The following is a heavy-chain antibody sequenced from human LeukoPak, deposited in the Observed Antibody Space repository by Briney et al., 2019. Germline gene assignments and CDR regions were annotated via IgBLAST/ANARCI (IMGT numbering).Heavy chain of an antibody. CDR3: AREYDYVWGSYRYYYLDY. J-gene: IGHJ4*02. CDR1: GFTFNSYW. CDR2: IKQDGTEK. D-gene: IGHD3-16*02. V-gene: IGHV3-7*04. Sequence: GGSLRLSCAASGFTFNSYWMSWVRQAPGKGLEWVANIKQDGTEKYYVDSVKGRFTTSRDNAKNSLYLQMNSLRAEDTAVYYCAREYDYVWGSYRYYYLDYWGQGTLVTVSS.